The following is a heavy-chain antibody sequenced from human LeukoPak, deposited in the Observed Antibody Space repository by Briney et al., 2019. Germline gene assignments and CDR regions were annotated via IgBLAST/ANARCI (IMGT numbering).Heavy chain of an antibody. V-gene: IGHV4-38-2*02. CDR2: IYHSGST. D-gene: IGHD2-15*01. CDR1: GYSISSGYY. Sequence: SETLSLTCTVSGYSISSGYYWGWIWPPPGKGLEWIGSIYHSGSTYYNPSLKSRVTITVDTSKNQFSLKLHSVTAADTAVYYCARDRKGYCSGDICYRVAFDIWGQGTMVTVSS. CDR3: ARDRKGYCSGDICYRVAFDI. J-gene: IGHJ3*02.